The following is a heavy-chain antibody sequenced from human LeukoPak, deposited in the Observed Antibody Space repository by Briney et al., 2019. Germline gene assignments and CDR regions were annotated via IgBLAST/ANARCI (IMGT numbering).Heavy chain of an antibody. Sequence: SETLSLTCTVSGGCLSSGSYYGSWIRQPAGKGLEWIGRIYTSGSTNYNPSLKSRVTISVDTSKNQFSLKLSSVTAADTAVYYCARARSHSNYRNYYYYYYMDVWGKGTTVTVSS. CDR2: IYTSGST. J-gene: IGHJ6*03. D-gene: IGHD4-11*01. V-gene: IGHV4-61*02. CDR3: ARARSHSNYRNYYYYYYMDV. CDR1: GGCLSSGSYY.